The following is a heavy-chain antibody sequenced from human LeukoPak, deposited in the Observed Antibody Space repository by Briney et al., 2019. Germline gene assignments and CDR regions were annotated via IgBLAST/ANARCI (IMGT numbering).Heavy chain of an antibody. D-gene: IGHD2-2*01. CDR2: INHSGST. V-gene: IGHV4-34*01. CDR3: ARGAPSIGVVVPAARPVDP. J-gene: IGHJ5*02. CDR1: GGSFSGYY. Sequence: KSSETLSLTCAVYGGSFSGYYWSWIRQPPGKGLEWIGEINHSGSTNYNPSLKSRVTISVDTSKNQFSLKLSSVTAADTAVYYCARGAPSIGVVVPAARPVDPWGQGTLVTVSS.